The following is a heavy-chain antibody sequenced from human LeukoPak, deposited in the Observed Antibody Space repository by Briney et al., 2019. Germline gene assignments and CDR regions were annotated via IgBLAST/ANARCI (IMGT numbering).Heavy chain of an antibody. D-gene: IGHD6-13*01. CDR2: INQDGSEK. J-gene: IGHJ3*02. Sequence: TGGSLRLSCAASGFTFSSYAMSWVRQAPGKGLEWVANINQDGSEKHYVDYVKGRFTISRDNAKNSLYLQMNSLRAEDTAMYYCARDSEHSSSFAFDIWGQGTMVTVSS. CDR1: GFTFSSYA. CDR3: ARDSEHSSSFAFDI. V-gene: IGHV3-7*01.